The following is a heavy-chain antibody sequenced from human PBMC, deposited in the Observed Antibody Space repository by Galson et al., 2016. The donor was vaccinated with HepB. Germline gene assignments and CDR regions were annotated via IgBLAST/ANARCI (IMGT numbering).Heavy chain of an antibody. CDR3: AREGITYYDVLTGFYYHYGMDV. CDR1: GLTFSRFW. V-gene: IGHV3-7*01. J-gene: IGHJ6*02. D-gene: IGHD3-9*01. Sequence: SLRLSCAASGLTFSRFWMSWVRQTPGKGLEWVANIKEDGSEKNYVDSVKGRFTISRDNAKDSLYLQMNSLRAEDTAVYFCAREGITYYDVLTGFYYHYGMDVWGQGTTVTVSS. CDR2: IKEDGSEK.